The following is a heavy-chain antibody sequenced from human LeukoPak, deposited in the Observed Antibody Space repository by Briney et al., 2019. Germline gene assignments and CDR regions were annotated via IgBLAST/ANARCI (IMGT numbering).Heavy chain of an antibody. D-gene: IGHD6-13*01. CDR1: GGSISSYY. V-gene: IGHV4-59*01. J-gene: IGHJ4*02. CDR2: IYYSGST. Sequence: SETLSLTCTVSGGSISSYYWIWIRQPPGKGLEWIGYIYYSGSTNYNPSLKSRVTISVDTSKNQFSLKLSSVTAADTAVYYCASSPQLDYFDYWGQGTLVTVSS. CDR3: ASSPQLDYFDY.